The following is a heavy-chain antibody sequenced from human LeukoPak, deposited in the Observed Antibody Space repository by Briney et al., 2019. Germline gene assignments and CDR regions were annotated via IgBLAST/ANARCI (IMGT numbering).Heavy chain of an antibody. D-gene: IGHD3/OR15-3a*01. CDR2: IYYSGST. V-gene: IGHV4-59*01. CDR1: GGSISSYY. J-gene: IGHJ4*02. Sequence: SETLSLTCTVSGGSISSYYWNWIRQPPGKGLEWIGYIYYSGSTNYNPSLKSRVTISVDTSKNQFSLKLSSVTAADTAVYYCARWTAYYFDYWGQGTLVTVSS. CDR3: ARWTAYYFDY.